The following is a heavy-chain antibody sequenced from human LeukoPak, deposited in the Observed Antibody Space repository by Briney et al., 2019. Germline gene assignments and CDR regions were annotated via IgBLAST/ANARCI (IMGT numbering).Heavy chain of an antibody. V-gene: IGHV3-30-3*01. Sequence: GGSLRLSCAASGFTFSSYAMHWVRQAPGKGLEWVAVISYDGSNKYYADSVKGRFTISRDNSKNTLYLQMNSLRAEDTAVYYCARVYGSGSAGFDYWGQGTLVTVPS. D-gene: IGHD3-10*01. CDR3: ARVYGSGSAGFDY. CDR2: ISYDGSNK. J-gene: IGHJ4*02. CDR1: GFTFSSYA.